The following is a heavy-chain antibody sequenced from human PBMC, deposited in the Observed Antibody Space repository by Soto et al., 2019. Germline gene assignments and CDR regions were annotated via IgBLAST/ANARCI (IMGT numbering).Heavy chain of an antibody. CDR3: ARQDDFWSGSNWFDP. V-gene: IGHV4-39*01. CDR1: GGSITNTNYY. D-gene: IGHD3-3*01. CDR2: VYYNGFT. Sequence: SETLSLTCTVSGGSITNTNYYWGWIRQPPGKGLEWIGNVYYNGFTYYNPSLKSRVTMFVDTSKNHFSLKMTSVTAADTAVYYCARQDDFWSGSNWFDPWGQGTLVTVSS. J-gene: IGHJ5*02.